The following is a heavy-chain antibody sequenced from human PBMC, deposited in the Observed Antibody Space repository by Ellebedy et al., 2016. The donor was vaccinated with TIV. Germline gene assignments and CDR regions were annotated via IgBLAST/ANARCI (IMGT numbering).Heavy chain of an antibody. J-gene: IGHJ3*02. CDR2: NDFDNGKT. V-gene: IGHV1-18*01. Sequence: AASVKVSCKASGYTFAKSGLTWVRQAPGQGREWVGWNDFDNGKTKYPQKVQGRVTMTTDTSTNTAFMELRSLRSDDTAVYYCARIGDAVTNDAFDIWGQGTMVTVSS. CDR1: GYTFAKSG. D-gene: IGHD4-17*01. CDR3: ARIGDAVTNDAFDI.